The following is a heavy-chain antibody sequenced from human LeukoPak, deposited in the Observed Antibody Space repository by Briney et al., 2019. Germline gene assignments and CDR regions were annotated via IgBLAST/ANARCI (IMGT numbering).Heavy chain of an antibody. Sequence: GGSLRLSCAASGFTVSNNYMSWVRQAPGKGLEWVSVIYSDGSTYYADSVKGRFTISRDNSENTLYLQMNSMRAEDTAIYYCVRERVMAGGSTYGMDVWGQGTTVTVSS. CDR1: GFTVSNNY. D-gene: IGHD2-8*02. V-gene: IGHV3-53*01. CDR3: VRERVMAGGSTYGMDV. J-gene: IGHJ6*02. CDR2: IYSDGST.